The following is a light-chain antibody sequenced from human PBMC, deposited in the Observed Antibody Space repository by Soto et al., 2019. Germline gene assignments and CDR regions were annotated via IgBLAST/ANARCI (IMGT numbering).Light chain of an antibody. Sequence: EIVLTQSPATLSSSPGERSTLSCRASQSVSGYLAWYQQKPGQAPRLLIYDASKRATGIPARFSGSGFGTDFTLTISSPEPEDFAVYYCQQRSKWRTFGQGTKVDIK. CDR2: DAS. J-gene: IGKJ1*01. V-gene: IGKV3-11*01. CDR3: QQRSKWRT. CDR1: QSVSGY.